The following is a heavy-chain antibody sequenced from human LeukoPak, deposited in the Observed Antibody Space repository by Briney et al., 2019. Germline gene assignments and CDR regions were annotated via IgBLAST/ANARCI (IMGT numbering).Heavy chain of an antibody. V-gene: IGHV3-23*01. Sequence: PGGSLRLSCAASGFIFSNYAMTWVRQAPGKGLEWVSTISGNGAGTYYADSVKGRFTISRDNSKNTVYLQMSSLRSEDTGVYYCARGSTGTYDRFDYWGQGTLVTVS. CDR3: ARGSTGTYDRFDY. CDR1: GFIFSNYA. J-gene: IGHJ4*02. CDR2: ISGNGAGT. D-gene: IGHD3-3*01.